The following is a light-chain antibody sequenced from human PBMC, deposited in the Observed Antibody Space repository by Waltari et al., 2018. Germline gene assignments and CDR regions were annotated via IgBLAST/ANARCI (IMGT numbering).Light chain of an antibody. CDR2: GSS. Sequence: QSVLTQPPSVSGAPGQRVTISCIGTNSNLGASPVHWYQKSPGAAPKLLIYGSSNRPAGVPDRFSGSKSDTSASLVITGLQVEDEGDFYCQSYDNILHGCVFGIGTKVIV. J-gene: IGLJ1*01. CDR1: NSNLGASP. V-gene: IGLV1-40*02. CDR3: QSYDNILHGCV.